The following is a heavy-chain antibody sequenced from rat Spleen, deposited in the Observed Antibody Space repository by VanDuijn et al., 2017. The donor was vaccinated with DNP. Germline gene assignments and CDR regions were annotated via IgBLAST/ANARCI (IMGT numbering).Heavy chain of an antibody. D-gene: IGHD1-4*01. J-gene: IGHJ2*01. CDR3: AGRPPPTRGPFDY. Sequence: EVQLVESGGGPVQPGRSLKLSCVASGFIFSNYWMTWIRQAPTKGLEWVATFSTIGDDTYYRDSVKGRFTISRDNAKSTLYLQMDSLRSDDTATYYCAGRPPPTRGPFDYWGQGIMVTVSS. V-gene: IGHV5-31*01. CDR2: FSTIGDDT. CDR1: GFIFSNYW.